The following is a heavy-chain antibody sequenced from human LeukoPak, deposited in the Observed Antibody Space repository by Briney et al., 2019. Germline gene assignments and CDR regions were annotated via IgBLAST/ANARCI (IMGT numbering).Heavy chain of an antibody. D-gene: IGHD4-23*01. CDR2: ISYDGSNK. J-gene: IGHJ6*03. Sequence: GGSLRLSCAASGFTFSSYAMHWVRQAPGKGLEWVAAISYDGSNKYSADSVKGRFTISRDNSKNSLYLQMNSLRAEDTAVYYCAGDYGGNSGYYYYYYMDVWGKGTTVTISS. CDR3: AGDYGGNSGYYYYYYMDV. CDR1: GFTFSSYA. V-gene: IGHV3-30*04.